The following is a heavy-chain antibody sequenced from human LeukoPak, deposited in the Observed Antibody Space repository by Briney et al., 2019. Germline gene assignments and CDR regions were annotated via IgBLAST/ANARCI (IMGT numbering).Heavy chain of an antibody. CDR1: GGSISSYY. V-gene: IGHV4-59*08. Sequence: PSETLSLTCTVSGGSISSYYWSWIRQPPGKGLEWMGYIYYSGSTNYNPSLKSRVTISVDTSKNQFSLKLSSVTAADTAVYYCARLKKVGAARRRDWFDPWGQGTLVTVSS. CDR3: ARLKKVGAARRRDWFDP. D-gene: IGHD6-6*01. J-gene: IGHJ5*02. CDR2: IYYSGST.